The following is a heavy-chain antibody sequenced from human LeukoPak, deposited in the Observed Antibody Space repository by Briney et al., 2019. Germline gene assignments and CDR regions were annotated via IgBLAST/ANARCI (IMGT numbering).Heavy chain of an antibody. V-gene: IGHV1-46*01. Sequence: ASVKVSCRTSGYSFTSYYMHWVRQAPGQGLEWMGIINPSGGSTTYAQKFQGRLTMTSDPSTSTVYIKLNRLECEHTAVYYCARSSAYYNEADIWGQGTMVTVSS. CDR2: INPSGGST. CDR3: ARSSAYYNEADI. D-gene: IGHD1-26*01. J-gene: IGHJ3*02. CDR1: GYSFTSYY.